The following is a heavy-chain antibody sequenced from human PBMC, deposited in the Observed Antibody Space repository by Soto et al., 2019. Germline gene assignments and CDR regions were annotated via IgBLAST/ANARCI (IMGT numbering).Heavy chain of an antibody. J-gene: IGHJ6*02. CDR2: ISVSGHSP. V-gene: IGHV3-23*01. CDR1: RFCSGRCA. D-gene: IGHD6-25*01. CDR3: AKPATVNTPFYYQGIDV. Sequence: PXGALRVSTAASRFCSGRCAMSWVRQAPGKGLEWVSTISVSGHSPAYADSVKGRFTISRDNPKNTLYLQMNSLTAEDAAVYYCAKPATVNTPFYYQGIDVWGQGTTVTVSS.